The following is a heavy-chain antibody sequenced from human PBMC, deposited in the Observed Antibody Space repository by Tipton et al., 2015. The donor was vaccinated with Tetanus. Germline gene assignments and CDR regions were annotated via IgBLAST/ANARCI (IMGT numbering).Heavy chain of an antibody. D-gene: IGHD2-15*01. Sequence: TLSLTCAVYGGSFSNYYWTWIRQPPGKGLEWIGEVHPSGSTSSNPSLESRVTMSIDTSKNQFSLKLTSLTAADTAVYYCARQTSTGVGGRGPFDYWGQGTVVIVSS. J-gene: IGHJ4*02. CDR2: VHPSGST. V-gene: IGHV4-34*01. CDR1: GGSFSNYY. CDR3: ARQTSTGVGGRGPFDY.